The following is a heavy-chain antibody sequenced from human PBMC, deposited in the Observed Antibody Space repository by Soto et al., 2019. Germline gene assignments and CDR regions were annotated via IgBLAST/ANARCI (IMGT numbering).Heavy chain of an antibody. CDR1: GFTFSSYG. V-gene: IGHV3-33*01. Sequence: GGSLRLSCAASGFTFSSYGMHWVRQAPGKGLEWVAVIWYDGNNKYYADSVKGRFTISRDNSKNTLYLQMNSLRAEDTAVYYCAREWSGYVYYYYYMDVWGKGTTVTVSS. CDR3: AREWSGYVYYYYYMDV. CDR2: IWYDGNNK. J-gene: IGHJ6*03. D-gene: IGHD5-12*01.